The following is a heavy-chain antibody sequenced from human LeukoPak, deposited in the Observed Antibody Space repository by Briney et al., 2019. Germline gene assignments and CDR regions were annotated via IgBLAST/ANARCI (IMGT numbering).Heavy chain of an antibody. CDR3: SREGSLSGCDH. CDR2: IKQDGSEK. Sequence: GGSLRLSCAASGFAFTSYWMSWVRQAPGKGLEWVANIKQDGSEKYYVDSVKGRFTISRDNVKNSLYLQMNSLRAEDTAVYYCSREGSLSGCDHWGQGTRVTVSS. D-gene: IGHD6-19*01. J-gene: IGHJ4*02. CDR1: GFAFTSYW. V-gene: IGHV3-7*01.